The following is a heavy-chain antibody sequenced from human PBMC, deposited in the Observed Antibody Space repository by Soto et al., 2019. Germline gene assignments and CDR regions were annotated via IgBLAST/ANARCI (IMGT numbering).Heavy chain of an antibody. J-gene: IGHJ5*02. D-gene: IGHD3-22*01. CDR3: AKTYYYDSSGFPAWFDP. CDR2: INHSGST. CDR1: GGSFSGYD. Sequence: PSETLSLTSAVYGGSFSGYDWSWIRQPPGKGLEWIGEINHSGSTYYNPSLKSRVTISVDTSKNQFSLKLSSVTAADTAVYYCAKTYYYDSSGFPAWFDPWGQGTLVTVSS. V-gene: IGHV4-34*09.